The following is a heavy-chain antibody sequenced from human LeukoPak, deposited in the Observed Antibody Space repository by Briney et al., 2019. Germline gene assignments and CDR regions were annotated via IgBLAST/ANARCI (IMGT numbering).Heavy chain of an antibody. Sequence: PGGSLRLSCAASGFTFSDYYMSWIRQAPGKGLEWVSYISSSGSTIYYADSVKGRFTISRDNAKNSLYLQMNSLRAEDTAVYYCARAIIKGGDGYNPTPNMDVWGKGTTVTISS. CDR3: ARAIIKGGDGYNPTPNMDV. V-gene: IGHV3-11*04. CDR1: GFTFSDYY. CDR2: ISSSGSTI. D-gene: IGHD5-24*01. J-gene: IGHJ6*03.